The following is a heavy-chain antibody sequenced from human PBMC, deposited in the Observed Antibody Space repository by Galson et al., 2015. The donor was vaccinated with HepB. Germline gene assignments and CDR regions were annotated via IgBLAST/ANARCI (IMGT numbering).Heavy chain of an antibody. CDR3: ARDGTYYGYYFDY. Sequence: SVKVSCKAAGRFFSAYGISWVRQAPGQGLEWMGGIIAVFGTTHYAQKFQGRVTITADKSTSTVYMGLSSLRSEDTAVYYCARDGTYYGYYFDYWGQGTLVTVSS. J-gene: IGHJ4*02. CDR1: GRFFSAYG. V-gene: IGHV1-69*06. CDR2: IIAVFGTT. D-gene: IGHD3-10*01.